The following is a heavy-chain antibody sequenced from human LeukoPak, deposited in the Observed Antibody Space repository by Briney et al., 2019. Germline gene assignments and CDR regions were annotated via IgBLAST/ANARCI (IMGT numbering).Heavy chain of an antibody. J-gene: IGHJ6*03. CDR2: IIPILGIA. D-gene: IGHD2-2*01. V-gene: IGHV1-69*04. Sequence: SVKVSCKASGGTFSSYTISWVRQAPGQGLECIGRIIPILGIANYAQKFQGRVTITADKSTSTAYMELSSLRSEDTAVYYCARDSLVPAATNYYYYYMDVWGKGTTVTVSS. CDR1: GGTFSSYT. CDR3: ARDSLVPAATNYYYYYMDV.